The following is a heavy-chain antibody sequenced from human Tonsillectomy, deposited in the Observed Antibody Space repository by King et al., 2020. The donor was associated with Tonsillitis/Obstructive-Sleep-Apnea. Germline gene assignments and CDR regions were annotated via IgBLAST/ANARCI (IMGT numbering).Heavy chain of an antibody. CDR1: GFTFSDHY. CDR2: TRNKAHSYTT. CDR3: ARVRTSSPVYNLDY. D-gene: IGHD1-14*01. J-gene: IGHJ4*02. Sequence: VQLVESGGGLVQPGGSLRLSCAASGFTFSDHYMDWVRQAPGKGLEWVGRTRNKAHSYTTEYAASVKGRFTISRDDSENSLYLQMNSLKTEETAVYYCARVRTSSPVYNLDYWGQGTLVTVSS. V-gene: IGHV3-72*01.